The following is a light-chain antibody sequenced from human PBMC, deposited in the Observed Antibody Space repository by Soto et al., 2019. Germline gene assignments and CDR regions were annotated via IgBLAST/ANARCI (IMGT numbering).Light chain of an antibody. J-gene: IGLJ1*01. CDR1: SPNIGAGHD. Sequence: QSVLTQPPSVSGAPGQSVTISCTGSSPNIGAGHDVHWYQQFPGTAPKVLIYGNSNRPSGVPDRFSGSKSGTSASLAITGLQAEDEADYYCQSYDNSLSGSNVFGTGTQLTVL. CDR3: QSYDNSLSGSNV. CDR2: GNS. V-gene: IGLV1-40*01.